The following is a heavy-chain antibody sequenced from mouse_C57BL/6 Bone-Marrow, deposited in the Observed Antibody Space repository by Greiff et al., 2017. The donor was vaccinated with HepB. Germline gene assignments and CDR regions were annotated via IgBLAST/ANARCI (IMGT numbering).Heavy chain of an antibody. V-gene: IGHV14-4*01. CDR3: TSIIYYYGPGDY. CDR2: IDPENGDT. Sequence: VQLKESGAELVRPGASVKLSCTASGFNIKDDYMHWVKQRPEQGLEWIGWIDPENGDTEYASKFQGKATITADTSSNTAYLQLSSLTSEDTAVYYCTSIIYYYGPGDYWGQGTTLTVSS. J-gene: IGHJ2*01. D-gene: IGHD1-1*01. CDR1: GFNIKDDY.